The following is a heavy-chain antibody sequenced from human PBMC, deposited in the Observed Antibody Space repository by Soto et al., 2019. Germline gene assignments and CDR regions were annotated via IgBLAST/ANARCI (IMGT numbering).Heavy chain of an antibody. D-gene: IGHD2-2*02. J-gene: IGHJ6*02. Sequence: EVQLVESGGGLVQPGGSLRLSCAASGFTFSSYWMSWVRQAPGMGLEWVANIKQDGSEKYYVDSVKGRFTISRDNAKNSLYLQMNSLRAEDTAVYYCARDPAAIERGYYYGMDVWGQGTTVTVSS. CDR1: GFTFSSYW. CDR3: ARDPAAIERGYYYGMDV. V-gene: IGHV3-7*03. CDR2: IKQDGSEK.